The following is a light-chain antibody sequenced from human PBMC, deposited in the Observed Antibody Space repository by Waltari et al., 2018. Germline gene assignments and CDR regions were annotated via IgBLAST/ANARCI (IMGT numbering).Light chain of an antibody. Sequence: DIVMTQSPDSLAVSLGERASINCKSSQSVLYSRNNYNYGAWYQQKPGQPPQVLIYGASTLGSGVADRVGGSGSWTQCSRTSSSLQAEDVAVYYCQQYDEAPYAFGLGAKLEIK. CDR3: QQYDEAPYA. V-gene: IGKV4-1*01. J-gene: IGKJ2*01. CDR1: QSVLYSRNNYNY. CDR2: GAS.